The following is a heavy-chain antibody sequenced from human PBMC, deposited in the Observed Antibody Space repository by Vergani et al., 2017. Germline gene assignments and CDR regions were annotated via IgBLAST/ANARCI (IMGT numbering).Heavy chain of an antibody. CDR1: GFTFSSYG. D-gene: IGHD7-27*01. CDR2: ISYDGSNK. J-gene: IGHJ6*03. V-gene: IGHV3-30*18. Sequence: QVQLVESGGGVVQPGRSLRLSCAASGFTFSSYGMHWVRQAPGKGLEWVAVISYDGSNKYYADSMKGRFTISRDNSKNTLYLQMNSLRAEDTAVYYCAKESTWGYYYYYMDVWGKGP. CDR3: AKESTWGYYYYYMDV.